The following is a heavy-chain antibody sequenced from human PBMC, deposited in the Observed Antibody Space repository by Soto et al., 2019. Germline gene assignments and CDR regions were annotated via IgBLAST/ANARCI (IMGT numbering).Heavy chain of an antibody. D-gene: IGHD3-3*01. CDR2: INHSGST. CDR3: ATLGHYDFWSGFRKGNWFDP. V-gene: IGHV4-34*01. CDR1: GGSFIGYY. J-gene: IGHJ5*02. Sequence: NPSETLSLTCAVYGGSFIGYYGTWIRQPPGKGLEWIGEINHSGSTNYNPSLKSRATISADTSKDQFSLRLSSVTAADTAVYYCATLGHYDFWSGFRKGNWFDPWGQGTLVTVSS.